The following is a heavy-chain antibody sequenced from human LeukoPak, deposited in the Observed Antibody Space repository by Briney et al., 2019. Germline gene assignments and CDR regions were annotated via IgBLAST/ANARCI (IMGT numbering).Heavy chain of an antibody. D-gene: IGHD3-22*01. CDR1: RFTFSSYA. V-gene: IGHV3-30*04. Sequence: SGGSLRLSCAASRFTFSSYAMHWVRQAPGKGLEWVEVISYDGSNKYYADSVKGRFTISRDNSKNTLYLQMNSLRAEDAAVYYCARSNDSSGYYPADYWGQGTLVTVSS. J-gene: IGHJ4*02. CDR3: ARSNDSSGYYPADY. CDR2: ISYDGSNK.